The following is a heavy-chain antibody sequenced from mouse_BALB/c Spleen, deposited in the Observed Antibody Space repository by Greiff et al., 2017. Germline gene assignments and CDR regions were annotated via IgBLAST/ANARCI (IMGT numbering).Heavy chain of an antibody. Sequence: VQLQQSGPELVKPGASVKMSCKASGYTFTSYVMHWVKQKPGQGLEWIGYINPYNDGTKYNEKFKGKATLTSDKSSSTAYMELSSLTSEDSAVYYCARSEHDYGSYAMDDWGQGTSVTVSS. V-gene: IGHV1-14*01. J-gene: IGHJ4*01. CDR3: ARSEHDYGSYAMDD. CDR2: INPYNDGT. D-gene: IGHD1-2*01. CDR1: GYTFTSYV.